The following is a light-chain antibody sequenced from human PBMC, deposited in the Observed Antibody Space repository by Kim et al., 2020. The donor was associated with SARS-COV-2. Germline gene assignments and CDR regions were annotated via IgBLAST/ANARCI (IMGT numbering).Light chain of an antibody. Sequence: SVAPGETATITGGGKNIGRKSVHWYQQKPGQAPVLVISYDTDRPSGIPERFSGSNSGNTASLTISRVEAGDEADYYGQVWDDGSVIFGGGTQLTVL. CDR3: QVWDDGSVI. CDR2: YDT. J-gene: IGLJ2*01. CDR1: NIGRKS. V-gene: IGLV3-21*04.